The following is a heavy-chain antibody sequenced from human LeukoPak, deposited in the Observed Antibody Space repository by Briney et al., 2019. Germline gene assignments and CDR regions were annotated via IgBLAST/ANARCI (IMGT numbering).Heavy chain of an antibody. CDR2: IYYSGST. CDR1: GGSISSSSYY. V-gene: IGHV4-39*07. Sequence: PSETLSLTCTVSGGSISSSSYYWGWIRQPPGKGLEWIGSIYYSGSTYYNPSLKSRVTLSVDTSKNQFSLKLSSVTAADTAVYYCASSGHAYYYYYGMDVWGQGTMVTVSS. J-gene: IGHJ6*02. CDR3: ASSGHAYYYYYGMDV. D-gene: IGHD2-15*01.